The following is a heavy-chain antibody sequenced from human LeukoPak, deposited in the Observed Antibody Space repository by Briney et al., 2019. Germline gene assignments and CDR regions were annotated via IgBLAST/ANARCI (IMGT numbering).Heavy chain of an antibody. J-gene: IGHJ6*02. CDR2: IADYT. CDR3: AKESGAHYGFGMDV. D-gene: IGHD1-26*01. CDR1: GFTFSTFA. V-gene: IGHV3-23*01. Sequence: PGGSLRLSCAASGFTFSTFAMTWVRQAPGKGLEWVSSIADYTAYADSVKGRFTISRDNSKNTLYLQMDSLGAGDTALYYCAKESGAHYGFGMDVWGQGTTVTVSS.